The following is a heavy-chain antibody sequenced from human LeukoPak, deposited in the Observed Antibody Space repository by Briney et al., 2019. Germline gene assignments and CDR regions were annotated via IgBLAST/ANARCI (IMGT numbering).Heavy chain of an antibody. CDR1: GFSFADYA. V-gene: IGHV3-49*04. CDR2: VRSKDYGGTA. D-gene: IGHD3-10*01. J-gene: IGHJ4*02. CDR3: WAPNIYYYGSGTFNDADY. Sequence: GGSLRLSCTASGFSFADYAMSWVRQAPGRGLEWIGFVRSKDYGGTAEYAASAKGRFTISRDDSKRIAYLQMNSLKTEDTAVYYCWAPNIYYYGSGTFNDADYWGQGTLVTVSS.